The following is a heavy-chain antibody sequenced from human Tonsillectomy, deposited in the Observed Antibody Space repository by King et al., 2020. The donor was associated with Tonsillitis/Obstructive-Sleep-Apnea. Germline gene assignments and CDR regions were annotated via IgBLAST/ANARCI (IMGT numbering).Heavy chain of an antibody. V-gene: IGHV1-58*01. CDR3: ATNATHSGSYSIFDY. J-gene: IGHJ4*02. CDR1: GFTFTRSA. D-gene: IGHD1-26*01. CDR2: IVVGSGNT. Sequence: VQLVESGPEVKKPGTSVKVSCKASGFTFTRSAVQWVRQARGQRLERIGWIVVGSGNTNYAQKFQERVTITRDMSTSTAYMELSSLRSEDTAMYYCATNATHSGSYSIFDYWGQGTLVTVSS.